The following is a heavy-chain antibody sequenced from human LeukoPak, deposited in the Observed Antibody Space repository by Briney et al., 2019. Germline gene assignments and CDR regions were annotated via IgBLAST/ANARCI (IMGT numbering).Heavy chain of an antibody. CDR2: IYYSGST. D-gene: IGHD2-2*01. CDR1: GGSISSYY. V-gene: IGHV4-59*12. CDR3: AGGVPAAEHYYYYYYMDV. J-gene: IGHJ6*03. Sequence: SETLSLTCTVSGGSISSYYWSWIRQPPGKGLEWIGYIYYSGSTNYNPSLKSRVTISVDTSKNQFSLKLSSVTAADTAVYYCAGGVPAAEHYYYYYYMDVWGKGTTVTVSS.